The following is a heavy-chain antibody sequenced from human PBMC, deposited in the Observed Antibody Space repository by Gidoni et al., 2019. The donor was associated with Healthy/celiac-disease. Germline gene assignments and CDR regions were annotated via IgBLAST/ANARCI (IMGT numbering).Heavy chain of an antibody. D-gene: IGHD3-10*01. CDR2: ISGSGGST. J-gene: IGHJ6*04. Sequence: EVQLLESGGGLVQPGGSLRLSCAASGFTFSSYAMSWVRQAPGKGLEWVSAISGSGGSTYYADSVKGRFTISRDNSKNTLYLQMNSLRAEDTAVYYCAKFALLWLKGYYGMDVWGKGTTVTVSS. CDR3: AKFALLWLKGYYGMDV. CDR1: GFTFSSYA. V-gene: IGHV3-23*01.